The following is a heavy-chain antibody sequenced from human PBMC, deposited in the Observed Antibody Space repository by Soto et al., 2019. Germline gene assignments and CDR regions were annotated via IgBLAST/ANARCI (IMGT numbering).Heavy chain of an antibody. J-gene: IGHJ1*01. V-gene: IGHV4-34*01. CDR2: INHSGST. CDR3: ARDKFPAMVRGVNVGFQH. CDR1: GGSFSGYY. Sequence: QVQLQQWGAGLLKPSETLSLTCAVYGGSFSGYYWSWIRQPPGKGLEWIGEINHSGSTNYNPSLNSRVTISVDTSKNQFSLKLSSVTAADTAVYYCARDKFPAMVRGVNVGFQHWGQGTLVTVSS. D-gene: IGHD3-10*01.